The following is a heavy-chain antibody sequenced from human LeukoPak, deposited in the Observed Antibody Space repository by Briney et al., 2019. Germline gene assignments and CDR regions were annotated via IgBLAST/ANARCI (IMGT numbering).Heavy chain of an antibody. CDR1: GFTFSSYA. CDR3: ARDKLQLDSSMIVVVIPFDY. J-gene: IGHJ4*02. V-gene: IGHV3-30-3*01. CDR2: ISYDGSNK. Sequence: GGSLRLSCAASGFTFSSYAMHWVRQAPGKGLEWVAVISYDGSNKYYADSVKGRFTISRDNSKNTLYLQMNSLRAEDTAVYYCARDKLQLDSSMIVVVIPFDYWGQGTLVTVSS. D-gene: IGHD3-22*01.